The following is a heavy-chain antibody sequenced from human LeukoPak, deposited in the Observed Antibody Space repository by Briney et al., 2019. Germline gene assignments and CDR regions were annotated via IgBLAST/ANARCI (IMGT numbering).Heavy chain of an antibody. Sequence: IFYADSMKGRFTISRDNAKNSLYLQMNSLGAEDTAVYYCARGSTVVKWWGQGTLVTVSS. CDR3: ARGSTVVKW. J-gene: IGHJ4*02. V-gene: IGHV3-21*01. D-gene: IGHD4-23*01. CDR2: I.